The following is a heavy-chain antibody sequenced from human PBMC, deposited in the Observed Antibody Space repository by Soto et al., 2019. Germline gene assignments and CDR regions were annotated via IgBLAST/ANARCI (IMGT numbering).Heavy chain of an antibody. CDR2: ISSSGSTI. CDR1: GFTFSSYN. CDR3: ARDMFGERYGMDV. Sequence: QPGGSLRLSCAASGFTFSSYNMNWVRQAPGKGLEWVSYISSSGSTIYYADSVKGRFTISRDNAKNSLYLQVNSLRDEDTAVFYCARDMFGERYGMDVWGQGTTVTVSS. D-gene: IGHD3-10*02. V-gene: IGHV3-48*02. J-gene: IGHJ6*02.